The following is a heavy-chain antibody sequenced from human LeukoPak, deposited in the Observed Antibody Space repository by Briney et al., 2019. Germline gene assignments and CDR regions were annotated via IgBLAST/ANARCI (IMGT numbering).Heavy chain of an antibody. V-gene: IGHV3-30*18. D-gene: IGHD6-6*01. CDR1: GFTFSTYG. CDR3: AKEGYDSTSSLDY. J-gene: IGHJ4*02. Sequence: GRSLRLSCAASGFTFSTYGIHWVRQAPGKGLEWVAVISYDASNKYYADSLKGRFTISRDNSKNTVYLQMSSQRAEDTAGYYCAKEGYDSTSSLDYWGQGTLVTVSS. CDR2: ISYDASNK.